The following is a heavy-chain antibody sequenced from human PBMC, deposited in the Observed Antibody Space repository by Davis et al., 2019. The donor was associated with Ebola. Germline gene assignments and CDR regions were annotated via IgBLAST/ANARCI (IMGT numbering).Heavy chain of an antibody. CDR1: GFTFSRHW. Sequence: PGGSLRLSCVASGFTFSRHWMTWVRQAPRKGLEWVANIKYDGSEKDYVDSVKGRFTISRDNAKNSLYLYMNSLRVEDTAVYYCASRMTTALSWGQGTTVTVSS. CDR2: IKYDGSEK. V-gene: IGHV3-7*03. J-gene: IGHJ6*02. CDR3: ASRMTTALS. D-gene: IGHD4-11*01.